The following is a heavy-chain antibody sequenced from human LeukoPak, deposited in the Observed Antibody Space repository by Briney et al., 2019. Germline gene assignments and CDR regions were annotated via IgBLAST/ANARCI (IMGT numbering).Heavy chain of an antibody. V-gene: IGHV4-61*02. CDR3: ARGGGATRIDY. Sequence: SQTLSLTCSVSGDSIRSGTYYWSWIRHPAGKGLEWIGRIYTSGSTSYNPSFKSRVTISVDTSKNQFSLKLTSVTAADTAVYYCARGGGATRIDYWGQGTLVTVSS. J-gene: IGHJ4*02. CDR1: GDSIRSGTYY. D-gene: IGHD5-12*01. CDR2: IYTSGST.